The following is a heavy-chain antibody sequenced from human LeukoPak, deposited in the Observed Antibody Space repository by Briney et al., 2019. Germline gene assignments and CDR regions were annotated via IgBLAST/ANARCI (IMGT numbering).Heavy chain of an antibody. J-gene: IGHJ4*02. D-gene: IGHD3-10*01. Sequence: SVKVSCKASGGTFSSYAISWVRQAPRQGLEWVGGIIPIFGTANYAQKFQGRVTITADKSTSTAYMELSSLRSEDTAVYYCAREGWFGELFPPTLDYWGQGTLVTVSS. CDR2: IIPIFGTA. CDR1: GGTFSSYA. CDR3: AREGWFGELFPPTLDY. V-gene: IGHV1-69*06.